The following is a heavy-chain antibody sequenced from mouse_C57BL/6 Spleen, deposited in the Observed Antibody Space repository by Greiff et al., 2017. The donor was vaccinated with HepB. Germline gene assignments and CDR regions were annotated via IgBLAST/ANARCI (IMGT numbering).Heavy chain of an antibody. CDR1: GFTFSNYW. Sequence: EVMLVESGGGLVQPGGSMKLSCVASGFTFSNYWMNWVRQSPEKGLEWVAQIRLKSDNYATHYAESVKGRFTISRDDSKSSVYLQMNNLRAEDTGIYYCTNWITTVVATHYYAMDYWGQGTSVTVSS. V-gene: IGHV6-3*01. D-gene: IGHD1-1*01. J-gene: IGHJ4*01. CDR3: TNWITTVVATHYYAMDY. CDR2: IRLKSDNYAT.